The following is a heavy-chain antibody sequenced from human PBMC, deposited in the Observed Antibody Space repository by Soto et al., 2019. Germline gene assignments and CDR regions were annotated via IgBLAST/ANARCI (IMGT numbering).Heavy chain of an antibody. CDR3: AREDRDIVVVPAAIRDYYYGMDV. Sequence: QVQLVQFGAEVKKPGSSVKVSCKASGGTFSSYAISWVRQAPGQGLEWMGGIIPIFGTANYAQKFQGRVTITADESTSTAYMELSSLRSEDTAVYYCAREDRDIVVVPAAIRDYYYGMDVWGQGTTVTVSS. V-gene: IGHV1-69*01. CDR1: GGTFSSYA. D-gene: IGHD2-2*02. CDR2: IIPIFGTA. J-gene: IGHJ6*02.